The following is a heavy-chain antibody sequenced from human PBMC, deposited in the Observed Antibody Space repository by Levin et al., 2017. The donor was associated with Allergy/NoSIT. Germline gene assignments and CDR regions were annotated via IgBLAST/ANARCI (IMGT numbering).Heavy chain of an antibody. V-gene: IGHV4-61*08. J-gene: IGHJ4*02. CDR2: IYNTRGT. Sequence: SCTVSGGSVSSGDYYWSWIRQPPGKGLEWIAYIYNTRGTNYNSSLKSRVTISVDTSKNKFSLSLSSVTAADTAVYYCARGSPFDYWGQGTLVTVSS. CDR1: GGSVSSGDYY. CDR3: ARGSPFDY. D-gene: IGHD2/OR15-2a*01.